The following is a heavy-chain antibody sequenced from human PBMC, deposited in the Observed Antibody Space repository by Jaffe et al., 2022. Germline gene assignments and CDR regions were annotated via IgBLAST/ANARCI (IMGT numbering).Heavy chain of an antibody. Sequence: EVQLVESGGGLVQPGGSLRLSCAASGFTFSSYWMSWVRQAPGKGLEWVANIKQDGSEKYYVDSVKGRFTISRDNAKNSLYLQMNSLRAEDTAVYYCARGDSPSWAAAAGRGHAFDIWGQGTMVTVSS. J-gene: IGHJ3*02. D-gene: IGHD6-13*01. CDR1: GFTFSSYW. CDR3: ARGDSPSWAAAAGRGHAFDI. V-gene: IGHV3-7*05. CDR2: IKQDGSEK.